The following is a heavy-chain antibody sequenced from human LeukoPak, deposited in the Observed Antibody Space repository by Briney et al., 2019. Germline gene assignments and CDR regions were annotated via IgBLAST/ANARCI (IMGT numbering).Heavy chain of an antibody. CDR1: GYSFTSYW. CDR2: IYPGDSDT. V-gene: IGHV5-51*01. Sequence: GESLKISCKASGYSFTSYWIGWVRQMPGKGLEWMGIIYPGDSDTRYSPSFQGQVTISADKSISTAYLQWSSLKASDTAMYYCARHVSVAVGTFHFDYWGQGTLVTVSS. CDR3: ARHVSVAVGTFHFDY. J-gene: IGHJ4*02. D-gene: IGHD6-13*01.